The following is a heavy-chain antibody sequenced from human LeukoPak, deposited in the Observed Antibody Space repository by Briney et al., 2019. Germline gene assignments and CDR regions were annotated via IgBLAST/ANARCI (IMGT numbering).Heavy chain of an antibody. CDR1: GFTVSSNY. D-gene: IGHD3-10*01. CDR2: IYSGGST. Sequence: GGSLRLSCAASGFTVSSNYMSWVRQAPGKGLEWVSVIYSGGSTYYADSVKGRFTISRDNSKNTLYLQMNSLRAEDTAVYYCAREESRILWFGELTHFDYWGQRTLVTVSS. V-gene: IGHV3-66*01. CDR3: AREESRILWFGELTHFDY. J-gene: IGHJ4*02.